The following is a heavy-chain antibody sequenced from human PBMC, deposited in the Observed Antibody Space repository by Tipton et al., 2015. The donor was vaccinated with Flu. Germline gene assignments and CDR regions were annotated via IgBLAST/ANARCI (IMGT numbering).Heavy chain of an antibody. CDR2: IYYTGAA. D-gene: IGHD3-10*01. J-gene: IGHJ4*02. Sequence: TLSLTCTVSGGSISSGGYYWSWIRQHPGRGLEWIGFIYYTGAAYYNPSLRSRVIISVDTSKNQFSLKLTSVTAADTALYYCARTYGSRSYYDSWGQGTLVTVSS. CDR1: GGSISSGGYY. CDR3: ARTYGSRSYYDS. V-gene: IGHV4-31*03.